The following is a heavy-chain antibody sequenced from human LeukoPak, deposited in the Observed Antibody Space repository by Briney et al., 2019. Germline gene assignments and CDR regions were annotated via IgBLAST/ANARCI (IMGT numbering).Heavy chain of an antibody. CDR3: ARDARNYYDSSAYSNAFDM. CDR2: ISYDGSKK. J-gene: IGHJ3*02. D-gene: IGHD3-22*01. V-gene: IGHV3-30-3*01. CDR1: GFTFISHP. Sequence: GGSLRLSCAASGFTFISHPMHWVREAPGKGLVWVAVISYDGSKKYYAVSVKGRITISRDKSKNTLYLQMNSLRAEDTAVYYCARDARNYYDSSAYSNAFDMWGQGTMVTVSS.